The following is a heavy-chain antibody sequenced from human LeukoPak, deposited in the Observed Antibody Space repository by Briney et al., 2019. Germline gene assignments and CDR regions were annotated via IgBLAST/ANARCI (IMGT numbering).Heavy chain of an antibody. J-gene: IGHJ5*02. V-gene: IGHV1-46*01. CDR2: INPSGGST. D-gene: IGHD4-23*01. CDR1: GYTFTSHG. Sequence: ASVKVSCKASGYTFTSHGISWVRQAPGKGLEWMELINPSGGSTLYAEKFQGRIIMTRDMSTATDYMELSSLRSEDTAVYYCARDNSIGDRGWWFDPWGQGTLVTVSS. CDR3: ARDNSIGDRGWWFDP.